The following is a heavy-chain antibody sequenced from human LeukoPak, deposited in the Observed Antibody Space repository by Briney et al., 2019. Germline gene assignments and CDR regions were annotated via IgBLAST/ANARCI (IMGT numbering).Heavy chain of an antibody. CDR2: IKQDGNEK. Sequence: GGSLRLSCATSEFTFSIYWMSWVRQAPGKGLEWVASIKQDGNEKYYVDSVKGRFIISRDNSKNTLYLQMNSLRAEDTAVYYCAKFTYYYGSGRVMGEFDPWGQGTLVTVSS. D-gene: IGHD3-10*01. J-gene: IGHJ5*02. CDR1: EFTFSIYW. V-gene: IGHV3-7*03. CDR3: AKFTYYYGSGRVMGEFDP.